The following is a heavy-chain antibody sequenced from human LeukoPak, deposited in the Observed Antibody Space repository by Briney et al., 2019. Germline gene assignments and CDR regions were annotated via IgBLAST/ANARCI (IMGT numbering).Heavy chain of an antibody. Sequence: GGSLRLSCAASGFTFSSYAMTWVRQAPGEGLEWVSAISGSGGTTHYADSVKGRFTFSRDNSKNTLYLQMNSLRAEDTAVYFCAKDYDMWTGSLDYWGQGTLVTVSS. V-gene: IGHV3-23*01. D-gene: IGHD3-9*01. CDR3: AKDYDMWTGSLDY. J-gene: IGHJ4*02. CDR2: ISGSGGTT. CDR1: GFTFSSYA.